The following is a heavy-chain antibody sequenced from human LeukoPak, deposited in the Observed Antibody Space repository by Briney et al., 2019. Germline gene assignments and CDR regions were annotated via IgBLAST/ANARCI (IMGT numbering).Heavy chain of an antibody. D-gene: IGHD3-10*01. V-gene: IGHV1-2*04. J-gene: IGHJ4*02. CDR3: ARDLSGSNYYASGSYAD. Sequence: ASVKVSCKASGYTFTGYYMHWVRQAPGQGLEWMGWINPNSGGTNYAQKFQGWVTMTRDTSISTAHMELIRLRSDDTAVYYCARDLSGSNYYASGSYADWGQGTLVTVSS. CDR1: GYTFTGYY. CDR2: INPNSGGT.